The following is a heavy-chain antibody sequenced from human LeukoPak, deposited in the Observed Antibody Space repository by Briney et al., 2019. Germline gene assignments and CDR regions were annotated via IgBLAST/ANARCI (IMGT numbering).Heavy chain of an antibody. D-gene: IGHD2-2*01. CDR2: MNPNSGNT. CDR3: ARGQDYCSSTSCSSDY. J-gene: IGHJ4*02. CDR1: GYTFTSYD. Sequence: ASVKVSCKASGYTFTSYDINWVRQATGQGLEWMGWMNPNSGNTGHAQKFQGRVTMTRNTSISTAYMELSSLRSEDTAVYYCARGQDYCSSTSCSSDYWGQGTLVTVSS. V-gene: IGHV1-8*01.